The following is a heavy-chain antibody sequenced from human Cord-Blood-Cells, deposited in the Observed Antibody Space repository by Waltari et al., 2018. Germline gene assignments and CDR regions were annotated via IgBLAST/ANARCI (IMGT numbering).Heavy chain of an antibody. CDR3: AARHFDY. CDR1: GFTFSSHA. V-gene: IGHV3-33*01. Sequence: QVQLVESGGGVVQPGRSLRLPCAASGFTFSSHAMHWVRQAPGKGLEWVAVIWYDGSNKYYADSVKGRFTISRDNSKNTLYLQMNSLRAEDTAVYYCAARHFDYWGQGTLVTVSS. J-gene: IGHJ4*02. CDR2: IWYDGSNK.